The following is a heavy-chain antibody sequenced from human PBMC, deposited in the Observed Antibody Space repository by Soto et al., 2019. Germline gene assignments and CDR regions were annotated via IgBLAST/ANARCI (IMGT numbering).Heavy chain of an antibody. Sequence: QVQLQESGPGLVKPSETLSLTCTVSGGSISSYYWSWIRQPPGKGLEWIGYIHYSGSTNYNPSLXSXXDLRCRTAMNQFSRKLSSVTAGATAVYYWAREPGLWARGSLVTVSA. V-gene: IGHV4-59*01. J-gene: IGHJ4*02. CDR2: IHYSGST. CDR1: GGSISSYY. CDR3: AREPGL.